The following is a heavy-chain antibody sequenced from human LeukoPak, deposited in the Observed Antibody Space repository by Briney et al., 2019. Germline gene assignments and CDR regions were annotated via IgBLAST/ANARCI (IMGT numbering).Heavy chain of an antibody. D-gene: IGHD2-15*01. Sequence: SETLSLTCTVSGYSISSGYYWGWIRQPLGKGLEWIGSIYHSGSTYYNPSLKSRVTISVDTSKNQFSLKLSSVTAADTAVYYCARALGYCSGGSCSNWFDPWGQGTLVTVSS. CDR1: GYSISSGYY. CDR2: IYHSGST. CDR3: ARALGYCSGGSCSNWFDP. V-gene: IGHV4-38-2*02. J-gene: IGHJ5*02.